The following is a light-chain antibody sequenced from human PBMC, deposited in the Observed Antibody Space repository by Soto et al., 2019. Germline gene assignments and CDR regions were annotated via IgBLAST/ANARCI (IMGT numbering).Light chain of an antibody. Sequence: QSVRTQPASVSGSPGHSITISCTGTSSDVGGYIYVSWYQQHPGKAPKLMIYDVTSRPSGVSYRFSGSKSGNTASLTISGLQAEEEADYYCSSYTTSSSYVFGTGTKVTVL. CDR3: SSYTTSSSYV. J-gene: IGLJ1*01. CDR1: SSDVGGYIY. CDR2: DVT. V-gene: IGLV2-14*01.